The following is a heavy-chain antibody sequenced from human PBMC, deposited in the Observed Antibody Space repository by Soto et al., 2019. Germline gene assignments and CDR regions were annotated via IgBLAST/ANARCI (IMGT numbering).Heavy chain of an antibody. V-gene: IGHV3-48*01. CDR1: GFTFSRYS. CDR2: ISSSGSSI. J-gene: IGHJ4*02. D-gene: IGHD1-1*01. CDR3: ARSRYNDY. Sequence: EVQLVESGGGLVQPGGSLRLSCAASGFTFSRYSMNWVRQAPGKGLEWISYISSSGSSISYTDSVKGRFTISRDNAKNSLYLQMNSLGAEDTAVYYCARSRYNDYWGQGTLVTVSS.